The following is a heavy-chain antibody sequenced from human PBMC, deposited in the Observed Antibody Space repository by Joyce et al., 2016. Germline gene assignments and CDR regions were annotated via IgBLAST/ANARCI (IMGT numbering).Heavy chain of an antibody. CDR3: ARDVRFGYFDY. J-gene: IGHJ4*02. D-gene: IGHD3-16*01. V-gene: IGHV3-7*01. Sequence: CAASGFTFSGYWIDWVRQAPGKGLGWVATRKQDGSETYYVDSVEGRFTISRDNAKNALYLQMNSLTADDTAVYYCARDVRFGYFDYWGQGTLVLVSS. CDR1: GFTFSGYW. CDR2: RKQDGSET.